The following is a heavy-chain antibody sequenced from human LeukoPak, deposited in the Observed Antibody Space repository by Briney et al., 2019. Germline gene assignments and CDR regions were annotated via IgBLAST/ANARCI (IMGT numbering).Heavy chain of an antibody. CDR3: AKNSAYYYYGMDV. CDR1: GFTFSSYA. D-gene: IGHD3-10*01. Sequence: GGSLRLSCAASGFTFSSYAMHWVRQAPGKGLEWVSSISDSGGNTYYADSVKGRFTISRDNSKDTLFLQMNSLRAEDTALYYCAKNSAYYYYGMDVWGQGTTVTVSS. V-gene: IGHV3-23*01. J-gene: IGHJ6*02. CDR2: ISDSGGNT.